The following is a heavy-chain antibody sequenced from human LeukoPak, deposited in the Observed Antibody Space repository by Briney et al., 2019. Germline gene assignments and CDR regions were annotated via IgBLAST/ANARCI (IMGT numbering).Heavy chain of an antibody. CDR2: ISSSGSTI. Sequence: GGSLRLSCAASGFTFSSYEMKLVRQAPGKGLEWVSYISSSGSTIYYADSVKGRFTISRDNAKNSLYLQMNSLRAEDTAVYYCARYDYYYYMDVWGKGTTVTVSS. CDR3: ARYDYYYYMDV. J-gene: IGHJ6*03. CDR1: GFTFSSYE. V-gene: IGHV3-48*03.